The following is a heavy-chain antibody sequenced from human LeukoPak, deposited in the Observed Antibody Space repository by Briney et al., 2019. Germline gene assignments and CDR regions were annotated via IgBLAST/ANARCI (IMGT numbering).Heavy chain of an antibody. CDR2: IYPGDSDT. J-gene: IGHJ4*02. V-gene: IGHV5-51*01. CDR3: ARLSGDGYNYFDY. Sequence: GESLKSSCKGSGYSFTNYWIGWVRQMPGKGLEWMGFIYPGDSDTRYSPSFQGQVTISADKSISTAYLQWSSLKASDTAIYYCARLSGDGYNYFDYWGQGTLVTVSS. D-gene: IGHD5-24*01. CDR1: GYSFTNYW.